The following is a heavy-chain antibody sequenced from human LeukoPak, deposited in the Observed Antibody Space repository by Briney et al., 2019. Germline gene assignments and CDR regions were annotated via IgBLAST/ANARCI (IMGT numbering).Heavy chain of an antibody. J-gene: IGHJ4*02. V-gene: IGHV1-69*05. CDR1: GGTFSSYA. CDR2: IIPIFGTA. D-gene: IGHD2-2*01. Sequence: SVKVSCKASGGTFSSYAISWVRQAPGQGLEWMGGIIPIFGTANYAQKFQGRVTITTDESTSTAYMELSSLRSEDTAVCYCARGDCSSTSCYVDCTLWGQGTLVTVSS. CDR3: ARGDCSSTSCYVDCTL.